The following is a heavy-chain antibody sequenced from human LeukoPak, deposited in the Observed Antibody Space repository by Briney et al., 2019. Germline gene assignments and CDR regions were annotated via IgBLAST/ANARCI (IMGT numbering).Heavy chain of an antibody. V-gene: IGHV4-34*01. D-gene: IGHD6-13*01. J-gene: IGHJ5*02. CDR1: GGSFSGYY. CDR2: INHSGST. CDR3: ARVGEYSSSWYPGWFDP. Sequence: PSETLSLTCAVYGGSFSGYYWSWIRQPPGKGLEWIGEINHSGSTNYNPSLKSRVTISVDTSKNQFSLKLSSVTAADTAIYYCARVGEYSSSWYPGWFDPWGQGTLVTVSS.